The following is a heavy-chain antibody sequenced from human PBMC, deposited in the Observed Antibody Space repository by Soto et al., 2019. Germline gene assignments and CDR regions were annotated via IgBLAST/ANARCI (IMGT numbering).Heavy chain of an antibody. CDR1: GFTFSSYA. D-gene: IGHD6-19*01. CDR3: AKDSALLEQWLGDMDV. Sequence: GGSLRLSCAASGFTFSSYAMSWVRQAPGKGLEWVSAISGSGGSTYYADSVKGRFTISRDNSKNTLYLQMNSLRAEDTAVYYCAKDSALLEQWLGDMDVWGQGTTVTVSS. V-gene: IGHV3-23*01. CDR2: ISGSGGST. J-gene: IGHJ6*02.